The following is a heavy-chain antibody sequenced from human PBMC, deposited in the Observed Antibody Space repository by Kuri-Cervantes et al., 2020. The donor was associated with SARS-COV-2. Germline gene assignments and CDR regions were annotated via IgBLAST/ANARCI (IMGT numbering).Heavy chain of an antibody. CDR1: GGSISSSSYY. V-gene: IGHV4-39*01. J-gene: IGHJ4*02. Sequence: SETLSLTCTVSGGSISSSSYYWGWIRQPPGKGLEWIGSIYYSGSTYYNPSLKSGVTISVDTSTNQFSLKLSSVTAADTAVYYCARAPLHYDFWSGGFDYWGQGTLVTVSS. D-gene: IGHD3-3*01. CDR2: IYYSGST. CDR3: ARAPLHYDFWSGGFDY.